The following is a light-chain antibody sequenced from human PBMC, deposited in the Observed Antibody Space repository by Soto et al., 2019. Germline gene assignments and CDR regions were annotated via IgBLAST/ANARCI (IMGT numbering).Light chain of an antibody. V-gene: IGLV2-18*02. CDR2: EVS. Sequence: QSALTQPPSVSGSPGQSVAVSCTGTSSDVGSYNRVSWYQQPPGTAPKLMIYEVSNRPSGVPDRFSGSKSGNTASLTISGLQAEDEADYYCSSFISSTTYVFGTGTKVTV. CDR1: SSDVGSYNR. J-gene: IGLJ1*01. CDR3: SSFISSTTYV.